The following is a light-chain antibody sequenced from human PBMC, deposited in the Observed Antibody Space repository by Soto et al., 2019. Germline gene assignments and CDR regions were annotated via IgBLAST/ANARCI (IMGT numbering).Light chain of an antibody. CDR3: ATWDDSLHGYV. V-gene: IGLV1-44*01. CDR1: NSNIGSNK. Sequence: QSALTQPPSASGTPGQRVTISCSGSNSNIGSNKVNWYQQLPGTAPKLLIYTSNQRPSGVPDRFSGSKSGTSASLAISGLQSEDEADYYCATWDDSLHGYVFGTET. J-gene: IGLJ1*01. CDR2: TSN.